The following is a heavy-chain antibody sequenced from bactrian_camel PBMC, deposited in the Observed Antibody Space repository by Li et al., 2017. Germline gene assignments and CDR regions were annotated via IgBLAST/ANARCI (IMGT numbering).Heavy chain of an antibody. CDR1: GYTYQSHR. CDR2: IESDGGTT. D-gene: IGHD1*01. Sequence: HVQLVESGGVSVEAGGSLRLSCAAAGYTYQSHRMAWFRQAPGKEREGVAAIESDGGTTYLDSVKGRFTISHDNASNTLHLQMNDLKPEDTAMYTCAAIRHGDCYPLSSRRWRYTDRGQGTQVTVS. CDR3: AAIRHGDCYPLSSRRWRYTD. J-gene: IGHJ4*01. V-gene: IGHV3S1*01.